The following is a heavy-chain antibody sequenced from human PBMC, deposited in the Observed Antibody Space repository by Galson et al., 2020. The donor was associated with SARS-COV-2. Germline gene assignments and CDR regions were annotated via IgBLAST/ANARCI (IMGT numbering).Heavy chain of an antibody. J-gene: IGHJ6*02. CDR2: IYSDGST. D-gene: IGHD3-16*01. V-gene: IGHV3-53*01. Sequence: KGLEWVSVIYSDGSTSYADSVKGRITISRDTSKNTLYLQMNSLRAEDSAVYYCARDRGGGYGLDVWGQGTTVSVSS. CDR3: ARDRGGGYGLDV.